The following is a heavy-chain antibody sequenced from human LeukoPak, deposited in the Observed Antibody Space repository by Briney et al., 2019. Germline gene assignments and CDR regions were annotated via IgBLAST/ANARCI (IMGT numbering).Heavy chain of an antibody. V-gene: IGHV4-59*12. CDR2: IYYSGST. CDR1: GGSISSYY. D-gene: IGHD2-2*01. CDR3: ARAYGVLLVVQTLSWFDP. Sequence: SETLSLTCTVSGGSISSYYWSWIRQPPGKGLEWIGYIYYSGSTNYNPSLKSRVTISVDTSKNQFSLKLSSVTAADTAVYYCARAYGVLLVVQTLSWFDPWGQGTLVTVSS. J-gene: IGHJ5*02.